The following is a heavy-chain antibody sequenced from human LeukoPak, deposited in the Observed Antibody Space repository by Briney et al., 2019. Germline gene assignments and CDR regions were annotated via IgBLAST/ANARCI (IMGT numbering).Heavy chain of an antibody. CDR1: GFTFDDYA. D-gene: IGHD3-22*01. Sequence: GGSLRLSCAASGFTFDDYAMHWVRQAPGKGLEWVSGISWNSGSIGYADSVKGRFTISRDNAKNSLYLQMNSLRAEDTALYYCAEDISPHSLTMIPHWGQGTLVTVSS. J-gene: IGHJ4*02. CDR3: AEDISPHSLTMIPH. V-gene: IGHV3-9*01. CDR2: ISWNSGSI.